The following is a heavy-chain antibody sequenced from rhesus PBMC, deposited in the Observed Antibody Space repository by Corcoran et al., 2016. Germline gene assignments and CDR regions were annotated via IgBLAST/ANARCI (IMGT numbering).Heavy chain of an antibody. CDR1: GFTFTIYG. V-gene: IGHV3-54*02. CDR2: ISFDGSNK. Sequence: EGQMVESGGDLVQPGGSLRLSCAASGFTFTIYGIHWVRQAPGKGLEWVGVISFDGSNKHYADSVRDRFTIARDNSRNIVYLQMNNLKLGDMAVYYCSRFDVWGPGVLV. CDR3: SRFDV. J-gene: IGHJ5-1*01.